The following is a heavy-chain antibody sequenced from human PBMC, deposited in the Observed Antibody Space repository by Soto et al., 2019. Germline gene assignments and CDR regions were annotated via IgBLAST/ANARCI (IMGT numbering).Heavy chain of an antibody. D-gene: IGHD4-17*01. CDR1: GGTFSRYA. J-gene: IGHJ6*02. CDR3: ARAERPYGDYDNYYYAMDV. CDR2: FIPIYGTR. V-gene: IGHV1-69*01. Sequence: QVQLVHSGAEVQKPGSSVKVSCKASGGTFSRYAISWVRRAPGQGLEWIGGFIPIYGTRNYAQKFQGRVTITADESTSTAYMELSSLRSEDTAVYYCARAERPYGDYDNYYYAMDVWDQGTSVTVS.